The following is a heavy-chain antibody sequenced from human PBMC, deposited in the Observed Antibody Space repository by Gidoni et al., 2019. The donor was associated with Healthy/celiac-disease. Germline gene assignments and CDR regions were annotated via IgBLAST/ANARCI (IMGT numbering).Heavy chain of an antibody. D-gene: IGHD3-22*01. CDR1: GGSFSGYY. J-gene: IGHJ3*02. CDR2: INHSGST. CDR3: ALTYYYDQDAFDI. V-gene: IGHV4-34*01. Sequence: QVQLQQWGAGLLKPSETLSLTCAVYGGSFSGYYWSWIRQPPGKGLEWIGEINHSGSTNYNPSLKSRVTISVDTSKNQFSLKLSSVTAADTAVYYCALTYYYDQDAFDIWGQGTMVTVSS.